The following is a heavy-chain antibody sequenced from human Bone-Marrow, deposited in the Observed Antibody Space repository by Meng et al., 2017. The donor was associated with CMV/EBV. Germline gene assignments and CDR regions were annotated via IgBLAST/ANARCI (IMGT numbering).Heavy chain of an antibody. CDR2: ISSSSSTI. J-gene: IGHJ4*02. V-gene: IGHV3-48*04. CDR3: ARDPCSSTSCYPDY. Sequence: GESLKISCAASGFTFSSYSMNWVRQAPGKGLEWVSYISSSSSTIYYADSVKGRFTISRDNAKNSLYLQMNSLRAEDTAVYYCARDPCSSTSCYPDYWGQGTLVTVSS. D-gene: IGHD2-2*01. CDR1: GFTFSSYS.